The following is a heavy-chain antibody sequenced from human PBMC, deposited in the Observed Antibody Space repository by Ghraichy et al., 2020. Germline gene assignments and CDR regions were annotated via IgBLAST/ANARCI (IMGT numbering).Heavy chain of an antibody. D-gene: IGHD2-2*01. CDR3: RIVVVPAATSYYYYGMDV. CDR1: GFTFSNAW. J-gene: IGHJ6*02. Sequence: GGSLRLSCAASGFTFSNAWMSWVRQAPGKGLEWVGRIKSKTDGGTTDYAAPVKDRFTISRDDSKNTLYLQMNSLKTEDTAVYYCRIVVVPAATSYYYYGMDVWGQGTTVTVSS. V-gene: IGHV3-15*01. CDR2: IKSKTDGGTT.